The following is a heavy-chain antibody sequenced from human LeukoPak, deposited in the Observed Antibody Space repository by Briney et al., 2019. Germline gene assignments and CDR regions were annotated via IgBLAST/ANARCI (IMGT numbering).Heavy chain of an antibody. CDR1: GYTFTSYG. V-gene: IGHV1-69*13. Sequence: ASVKVSCKASGYTFTSYGISWVRQAPGQGLEWMGGIIPIFGTANYAQKFQGRVTITADESTSTAYMELSSLRSEDTAVYYCARDSAGDYYYGMDVWGQGTTVTVSS. J-gene: IGHJ6*02. D-gene: IGHD6-19*01. CDR3: ARDSAGDYYYGMDV. CDR2: IIPIFGTA.